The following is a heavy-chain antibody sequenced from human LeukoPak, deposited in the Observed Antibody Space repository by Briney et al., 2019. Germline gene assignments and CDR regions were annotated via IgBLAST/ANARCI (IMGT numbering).Heavy chain of an antibody. D-gene: IGHD3-10*01. CDR2: ISSNGGST. J-gene: IGHJ6*02. Sequence: PGGSLRLSCSASGFTFSSYAMHWVRQAPGKGLEYVSAISSNGGSTYYADSVKGRFTISRDNSKNTLYLQMSSLRAEDTAVYYCARVPYGSGSYYKLSYYYYGMDVWGQGTTVTVSS. CDR1: GFTFSSYA. CDR3: ARVPYGSGSYYKLSYYYYGMDV. V-gene: IGHV3-64D*06.